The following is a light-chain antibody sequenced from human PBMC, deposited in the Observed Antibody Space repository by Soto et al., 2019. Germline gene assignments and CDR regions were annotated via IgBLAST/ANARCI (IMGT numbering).Light chain of an antibody. CDR3: QSYDRSLSGSV. V-gene: IGLV1-40*01. CDR2: VNT. Sequence: QAVVTQPPSVSGAPGQRVTISCTGSSSNIGAGYDVHWYQQLPGTAPKLLIFVNTNRPSGVPDRFSGSKSGTSASLAITGLQAEDEADYYCQSYDRSLSGSVFGGGTKVTVL. J-gene: IGLJ3*02. CDR1: SSNIGAGYD.